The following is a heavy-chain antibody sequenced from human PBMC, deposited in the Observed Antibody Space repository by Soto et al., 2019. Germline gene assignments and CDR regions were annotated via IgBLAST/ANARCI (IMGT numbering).Heavy chain of an antibody. CDR1: GGSVNSDIYY. CDR2: IYYSGST. J-gene: IGHJ4*02. Sequence: PSETLSLTCTDSGGSVNSDIYYWRWIRQPPGKGLEWIGYIYYSGSTNYSPSLKSRVTISVDTSKNQFSLKLSSVTAADTAVYYCARTIFGVVTTFDCWGQGTLVTASS. CDR3: ARTIFGVVTTFDC. V-gene: IGHV4-61*01. D-gene: IGHD3-3*01.